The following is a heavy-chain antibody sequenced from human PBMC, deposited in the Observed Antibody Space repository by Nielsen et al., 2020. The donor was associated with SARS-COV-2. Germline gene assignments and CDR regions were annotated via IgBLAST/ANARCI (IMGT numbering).Heavy chain of an antibody. Sequence: GESLKISCAASGFTFSSYAMSWVRQAPGKGLEWVSAISGSGGSTYYADSVKGRFTISRDNSKNTLYLQMNSLRAEDTAVYYRAKDGLVVIGWDAFDIWGQGTMVTVSS. J-gene: IGHJ3*02. CDR2: ISGSGGST. CDR1: GFTFSSYA. D-gene: IGHD3-22*01. CDR3: AKDGLVVIGWDAFDI. V-gene: IGHV3-23*01.